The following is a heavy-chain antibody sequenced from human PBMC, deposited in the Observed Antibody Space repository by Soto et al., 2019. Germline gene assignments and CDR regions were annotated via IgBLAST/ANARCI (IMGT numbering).Heavy chain of an antibody. V-gene: IGHV4-4*02. J-gene: IGHJ4*02. D-gene: IGHD6-19*01. Sequence: QVQLQESGPGLVKPSGTLSLTCAVSGGSISTNNWWHWVRQSPGKGLEWIGEIHHTWNTNYRPSLKSRVTMSLHQSKNQFSLSLTSVTAADTALYYCARERGAGTFQGFDYWGQGILVTVSS. CDR3: ARERGAGTFQGFDY. CDR2: IHHTWNT. CDR1: GGSISTNNW.